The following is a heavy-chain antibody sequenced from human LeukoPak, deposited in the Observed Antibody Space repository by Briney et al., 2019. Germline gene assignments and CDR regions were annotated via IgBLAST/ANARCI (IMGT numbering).Heavy chain of an antibody. V-gene: IGHV4-59*01. J-gene: IGHJ4*02. D-gene: IGHD5-18*01. CDR3: TTIKRGNIFGYFDF. Sequence: SETLSLTCTVSGGSISSYYWSWIRQTPGKGLEWIGYVFDSGRTKENLSLKSRVTLSADTSKNQLSLRLSSVTAADTAVYYCTTIKRGNIFGYFDFWGQGILVTVSS. CDR2: VFDSGRT. CDR1: GGSISSYY.